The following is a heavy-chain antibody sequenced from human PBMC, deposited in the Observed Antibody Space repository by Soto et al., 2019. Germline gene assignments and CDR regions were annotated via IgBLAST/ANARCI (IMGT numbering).Heavy chain of an antibody. CDR1: GYSFTTYW. CDR2: IYPDDSDA. Sequence: GESLKISCKVSGYSFTTYWIGWVRQMPGKGLEWMGIIYPDDSDARYSPSFQGQVSISADKSINTAYLQWSSLRASDTAMYYCARTVGPIGSSIFDYWGQGTLVTVSS. CDR3: ARTVGPIGSSIFDY. D-gene: IGHD3-10*01. V-gene: IGHV5-51*01. J-gene: IGHJ4*02.